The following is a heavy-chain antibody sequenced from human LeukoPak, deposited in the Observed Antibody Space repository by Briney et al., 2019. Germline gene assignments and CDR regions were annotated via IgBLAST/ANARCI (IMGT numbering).Heavy chain of an antibody. V-gene: IGHV3-21*01. D-gene: IGHD3-3*01. CDR1: GFSFRTHS. CDR2: ITGFGSDI. Sequence: GGSLRLSCAASGFSFRTHSMKWVRQAPGKGLEWVSSITGFGSDIYYADSVKGRFTISRDDGKNSLYLQMNSLGAEDSAVYYCARAHDFWSGYGGNYMDVWGKGTTVTVSS. CDR3: ARAHDFWSGYGGNYMDV. J-gene: IGHJ6*03.